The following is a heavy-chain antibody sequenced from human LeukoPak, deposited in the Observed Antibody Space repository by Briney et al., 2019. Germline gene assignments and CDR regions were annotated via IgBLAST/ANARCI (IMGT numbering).Heavy chain of an antibody. D-gene: IGHD3-9*01. J-gene: IGHJ3*02. CDR1: GGSISSGSYY. V-gene: IGHV4-61*02. Sequence: PSQTLSLTCTVSGGSISSGSYYWSWIRQPAGKGLEWIGRIYTSESTNYNPSLKSRVTISVDTSKNQFSLKLSSVTAADTAVYYCAREAILTGYYSDAFDIWGQGTMVTVSS. CDR2: IYTSEST. CDR3: AREAILTGYYSDAFDI.